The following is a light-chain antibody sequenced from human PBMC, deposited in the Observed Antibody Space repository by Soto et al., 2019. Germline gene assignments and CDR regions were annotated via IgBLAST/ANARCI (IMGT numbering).Light chain of an antibody. CDR3: SSYTSKDTLV. Sequence: QSALTQPASVSGSPGQSITISCTGTSTDVGGYDHVSWYQQHPGKAPKLIIYDVSIRPSGVSNRFSGSKSGNTASLAVSGLQAEDEADYYCSSYTSKDTLVFGVGTQLTVL. CDR2: DVS. CDR1: STDVGGYDH. V-gene: IGLV2-14*03. J-gene: IGLJ7*01.